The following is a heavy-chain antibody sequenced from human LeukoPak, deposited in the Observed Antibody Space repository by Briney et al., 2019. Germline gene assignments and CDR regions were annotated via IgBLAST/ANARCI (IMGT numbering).Heavy chain of an antibody. CDR2: ISGSGNT. CDR3: AKEGGYNYGYLDS. V-gene: IGHV3-23*01. J-gene: IGHJ4*02. CDR1: GFSYSSYA. Sequence: GGSLRLSCAVSGFSYSSYAMSWVRQAPGKGLEGVSTISGSGNTYYVDSVKGRFTISRGNSKNTLYLQMNSLRAEDTAVYYCAKEGGYNYGYLDSWGQGTLVTVSS. D-gene: IGHD5-18*01.